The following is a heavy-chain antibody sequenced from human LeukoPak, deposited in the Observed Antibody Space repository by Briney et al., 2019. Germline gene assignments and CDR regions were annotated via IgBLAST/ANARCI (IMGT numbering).Heavy chain of an antibody. J-gene: IGHJ6*02. CDR3: ARGASIGFGIPPYYYGMDV. D-gene: IGHD3-10*01. CDR1: GFTFSSYG. CDR2: IWYDGSNK. Sequence: PGRSLRLSCAASGFTFSSYGMHWVRQAPGKGLGWVAVIWYDGSNKYYADSVKGRFTISRDNSKNTLYLQMNSLRAEDTAVYYCARGASIGFGIPPYYYGMDVWGQGTTVTVSS. V-gene: IGHV3-33*01.